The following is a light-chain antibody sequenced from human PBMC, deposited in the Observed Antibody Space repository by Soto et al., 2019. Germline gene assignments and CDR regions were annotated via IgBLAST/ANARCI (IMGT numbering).Light chain of an antibody. CDR1: QSLLHSNGYNY. Sequence: DIVMTQSPLSLPVTPGEPASISCRPSQSLLHSNGYNYLDWYLQKPGQSPQLLIYLGSNRASGVPDRFSGSGSGTDFTLKISRVEAEDVGVYYCMQALQTPFTLGPGTKVDIK. V-gene: IGKV2-28*01. CDR2: LGS. CDR3: MQALQTPFT. J-gene: IGKJ3*01.